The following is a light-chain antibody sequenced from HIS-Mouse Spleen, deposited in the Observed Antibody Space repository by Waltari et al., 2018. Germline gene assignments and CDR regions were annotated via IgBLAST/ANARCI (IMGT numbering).Light chain of an antibody. CDR3: QQYNSYLWT. CDR1: QSISSW. V-gene: IGKV1-5*03. J-gene: IGKJ1*01. Sequence: DIQMTQSPSTLSASVGERVTITCRASQSISSWLAWYQQKPWKAPKLLIYKASSLESGVPSRFSGSGSGTEFTLTISSLQPDDFATYYCQQYNSYLWTFGQGTKVEIK. CDR2: KAS.